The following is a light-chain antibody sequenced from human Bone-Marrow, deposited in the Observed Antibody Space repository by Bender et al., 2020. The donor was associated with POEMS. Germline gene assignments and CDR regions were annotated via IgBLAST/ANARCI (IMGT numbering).Light chain of an antibody. CDR1: SSNIGDNY. Sequence: HSVLTQPPSASGTPGQRVSISCSGSSSNIGDNYVYWYQQLPGTAPRLLIYRNNERPSGVPDRFSGSKSDTSASLVISGTQSEDEDDYYCAGWDGGLKAEGVFSGGTKVTVL. CDR2: RNN. CDR3: AGWDGGLKAEGV. J-gene: IGLJ2*01. V-gene: IGLV1-47*01.